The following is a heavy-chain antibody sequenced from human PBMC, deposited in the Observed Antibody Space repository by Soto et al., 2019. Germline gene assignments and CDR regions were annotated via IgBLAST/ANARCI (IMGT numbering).Heavy chain of an antibody. V-gene: IGHV3-21*01. D-gene: IGHD5-12*01. Sequence: GGSLRLSCGASGFTVSSYSMNWVRQAPGRGLEWVSSISSSSTYIHYADSVKGRFTISRDNAKNSLYLQMNSLRVEDTAVYYCAKDARPDGFWDFDYWGQGTLVTAPQ. CDR2: ISSSSTYI. CDR1: GFTVSSYS. J-gene: IGHJ4*02. CDR3: AKDARPDGFWDFDY.